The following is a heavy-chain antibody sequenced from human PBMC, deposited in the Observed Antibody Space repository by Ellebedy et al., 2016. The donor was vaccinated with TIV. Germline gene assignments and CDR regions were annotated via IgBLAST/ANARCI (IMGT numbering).Heavy chain of an antibody. Sequence: PGGSLRLSCAASGFTFSSYAMSWVRQAPGKGLEWVSAISGGGGTTSYADSVKGRFTVSRDNAKDTLYREMNSLRAGDTAVYYCACWSGDWNGPFDYWGPGTLVTVST. CDR3: ACWSGDWNGPFDY. CDR1: GFTFSSYA. J-gene: IGHJ4*02. V-gene: IGHV3-23*01. CDR2: ISGGGGTT. D-gene: IGHD2-21*02.